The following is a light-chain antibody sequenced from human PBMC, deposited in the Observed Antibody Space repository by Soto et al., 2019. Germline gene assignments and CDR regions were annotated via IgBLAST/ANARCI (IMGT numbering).Light chain of an antibody. Sequence: EIVLTQSPGTLSLSPGERATLSCRASQSVHSNYLAWYQQKPAQAPRLLIYGASTRATGIPARFSGTGSGTEFTLTISSLQSEDFAVYYCQQYNKWPWTFGQGTKVDIK. V-gene: IGKV3D-15*01. CDR3: QQYNKWPWT. CDR1: QSVHSN. CDR2: GAS. J-gene: IGKJ1*01.